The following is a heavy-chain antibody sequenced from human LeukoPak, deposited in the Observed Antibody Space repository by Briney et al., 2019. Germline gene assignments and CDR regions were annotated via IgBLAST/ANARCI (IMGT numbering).Heavy chain of an antibody. V-gene: IGHV3-53*01. CDR1: GFTVSSNY. Sequence: HPGGSLRLSCAASGFTVSSNYMSWVRQAPGKGLEWVSVIYSGGSTYYADSVKGRFTISRDNSKNTLYLQMNSLRAEDTAVYYCAREVYSSGWYDGYYFDYWGQGTLVTVSS. J-gene: IGHJ4*02. CDR2: IYSGGST. D-gene: IGHD6-19*01. CDR3: AREVYSSGWYDGYYFDY.